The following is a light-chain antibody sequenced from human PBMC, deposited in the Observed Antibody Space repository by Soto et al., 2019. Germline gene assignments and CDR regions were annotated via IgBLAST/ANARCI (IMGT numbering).Light chain of an antibody. Sequence: QAVVTQEPSLTVSPGGTVTLTCGSSAGGVTSGHYPYWFQQKPGQAPRTLIYDTSKKQSWTPARFSGSLLGVKAALTLSGAQPEDEAEYYCFLSYNDAGGVFGGGTKLTVL. J-gene: IGLJ3*02. CDR1: AGGVTSGHY. CDR2: DTS. CDR3: FLSYNDAGGV. V-gene: IGLV7-46*01.